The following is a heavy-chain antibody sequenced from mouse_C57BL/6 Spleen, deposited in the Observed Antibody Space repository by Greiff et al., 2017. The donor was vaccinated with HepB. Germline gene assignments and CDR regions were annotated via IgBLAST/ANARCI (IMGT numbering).Heavy chain of an antibody. V-gene: IGHV1-82*01. J-gene: IGHJ2*01. Sequence: QVQLQQSGPELVKPGASVKISCKASGYAFSSSWMNWVKQRPGKGLEWIGRIYPGDGDTNYNGKFKGKATLTADKSSSTAYMQLSSLTSEDSAVYFCAHNDYDYFDYWGQGTTLTVSS. D-gene: IGHD2-4*01. CDR2: IYPGDGDT. CDR1: GYAFSSSW. CDR3: AHNDYDYFDY.